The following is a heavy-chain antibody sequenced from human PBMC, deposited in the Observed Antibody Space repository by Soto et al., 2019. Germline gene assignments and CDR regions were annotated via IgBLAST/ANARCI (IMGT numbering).Heavy chain of an antibody. D-gene: IGHD4-4*01. CDR3: ARGNHXXLQLWYFDL. CDR1: GGTFSSYA. CDR2: IIPIFGTV. V-gene: IGHV1-69*12. J-gene: IGHJ2*01. Sequence: QVQLVQSGAEVKKPGSSVKVSCKASGGTFSSYAISXXXXXXXXXXXXMGGIIPIFGTVNYAQKFQGRVTITADESXXXXYMXXXSXXXXXXXVXYCARGNHXXLQLWYFDLWGRGTLVTVSS.